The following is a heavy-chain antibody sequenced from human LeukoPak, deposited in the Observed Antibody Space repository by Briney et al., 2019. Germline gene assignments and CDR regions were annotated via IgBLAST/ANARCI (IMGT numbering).Heavy chain of an antibody. V-gene: IGHV4-39*07. Sequence: PSETLSLTCTVSGGSISSSSYYWGWIRQPPGKGLEWIGSIYYSGSTYYNPSLKSRVTISVDTSKNQFSLKLSSVTAADTAVYYCAKGLGSSWYPGWFDPWGQGTLVTVSS. CDR2: IYYSGST. CDR1: GGSISSSSYY. D-gene: IGHD6-13*01. CDR3: AKGLGSSWYPGWFDP. J-gene: IGHJ5*02.